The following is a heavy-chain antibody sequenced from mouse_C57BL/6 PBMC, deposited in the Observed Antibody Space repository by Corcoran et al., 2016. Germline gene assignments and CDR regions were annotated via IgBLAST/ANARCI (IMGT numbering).Heavy chain of an antibody. J-gene: IGHJ3*01. CDR2: ISYDGSN. D-gene: IGHD2-3*01. Sequence: DVQLQESGHGLVIPSQSLSLTCSVTGYSITSGYYWNWIRQFPGNKLEWMGYISYDGSNNYNPSLKNRISITRDTSKNQFFLKLNSVTTEDTATYYCARRDDGYYLFAYWGQGTLVTVSA. CDR3: ARRDDGYYLFAY. V-gene: IGHV3-6*01. CDR1: GYSITSGYY.